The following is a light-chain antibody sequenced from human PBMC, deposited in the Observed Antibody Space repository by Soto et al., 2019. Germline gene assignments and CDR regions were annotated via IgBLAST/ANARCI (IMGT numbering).Light chain of an antibody. J-gene: IGKJ2*01. CDR1: QSGS. Sequence: VLTQSPGTLSLSPGERATLSCRASQSGSLAWFQQKPGQTPRLLIYGASCRATGIPDRFSGSGSGTDLTLTISRLEPEDFAVYYCQHYGRSPPMYTFGQGTKLDIK. CDR2: GAS. V-gene: IGKV3-20*01. CDR3: QHYGRSPPMYT.